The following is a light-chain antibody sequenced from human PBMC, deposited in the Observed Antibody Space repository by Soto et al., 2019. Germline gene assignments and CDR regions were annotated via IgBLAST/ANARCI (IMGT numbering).Light chain of an antibody. CDR3: SSYTATRTYV. J-gene: IGLJ1*01. CDR2: AVT. CDR1: ISDVCGYNY. Sequence: QSALTQPSPLSGSPGQSVTISCTRTISDVCGYNYVSCYQQPRGEAPKLIIYAVTDRPSGVSNRFSGSKSGNTASLTVSGLQAKNKSDYYCSSYTATRTYVFSTGTKGTV. V-gene: IGLV2-14*01.